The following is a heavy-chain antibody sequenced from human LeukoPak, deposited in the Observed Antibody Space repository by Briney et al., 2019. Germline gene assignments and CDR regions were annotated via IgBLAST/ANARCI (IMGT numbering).Heavy chain of an antibody. J-gene: IGHJ3*02. CDR2: ISSSSSYI. CDR1: GFTFSSYS. D-gene: IGHD6-13*01. CDR3: ARDGAGSSWYADAFDI. V-gene: IGHV3-21*01. Sequence: GGSLRLSCAASGFTFSSYSMNWVRQAPGKGLEWVSSISSSSSYIYYADSVKGRFTISRDNAKNSPYLQMNSLRAEDTAVYYCARDGAGSSWYADAFDIWGQGTMVTVSS.